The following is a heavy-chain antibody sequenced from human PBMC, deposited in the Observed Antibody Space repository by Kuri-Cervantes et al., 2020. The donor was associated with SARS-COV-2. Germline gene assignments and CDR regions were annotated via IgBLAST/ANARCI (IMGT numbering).Heavy chain of an antibody. CDR3: ARARAAFDI. CDR1: GFTFSSYA. Sequence: LSLTCAASGFTFSSYAMHWVRQAPGKGLVWVAVISYDGSNKYYADSVKGRFTISRDNSKNTLYLQMNSLRAEDTAVYYCARARAAFDIWGQGTMVTVSS. J-gene: IGHJ3*02. CDR2: ISYDGSNK. V-gene: IGHV3-30*04.